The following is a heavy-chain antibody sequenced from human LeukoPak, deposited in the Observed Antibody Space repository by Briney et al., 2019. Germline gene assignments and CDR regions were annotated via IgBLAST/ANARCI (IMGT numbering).Heavy chain of an antibody. CDR2: ISYSGST. J-gene: IGHJ6*02. Sequence: SETLSLTCTVSGGSISSYYWSWIRQPPGKGLEWIGYISYSGSTNYNPSLKSRVTISVDTSKNQFSLELNSVTAADTAVYYCARDKYYDILTNEPNYGMDVWGQGATVTVSS. V-gene: IGHV4-59*12. CDR1: GGSISSYY. CDR3: ARDKYYDILTNEPNYGMDV. D-gene: IGHD3-9*01.